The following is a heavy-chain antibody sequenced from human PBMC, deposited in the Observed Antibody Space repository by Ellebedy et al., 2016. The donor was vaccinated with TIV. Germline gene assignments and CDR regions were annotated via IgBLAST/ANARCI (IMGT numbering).Heavy chain of an antibody. Sequence: PGGSLRLSCAASGLTFSHYYMSWIRQAPGKGLEWVSHISSSSSHTNYADSVKGRFSISRDNAKNSVYLQMNSLRAEDTAVYYCARVVDSYGLRYFDYWGQGTLVTVSS. CDR3: ARVVDSYGLRYFDY. V-gene: IGHV3-11*05. CDR1: GLTFSHYY. J-gene: IGHJ4*02. CDR2: ISSSSSHT. D-gene: IGHD5-18*01.